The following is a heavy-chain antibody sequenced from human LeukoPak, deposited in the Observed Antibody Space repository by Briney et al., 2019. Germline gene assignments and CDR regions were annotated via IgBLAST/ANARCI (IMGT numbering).Heavy chain of an antibody. D-gene: IGHD3-10*01. J-gene: IGHJ4*02. CDR1: GGTFSSYA. CDR3: ARDDHYYGSGSYQYYFDY. V-gene: IGHV1-69*13. CDR2: IIPIFGTA. Sequence: SVKVSCKASGGTFSSYAISWVRQAPGQGLEWMGGIIPIFGTANYAQKFQGRVTITADESTSTAYMELRSLRSDDTAVYYCARDDHYYGSGSYQYYFDYWGQGTLVTVSS.